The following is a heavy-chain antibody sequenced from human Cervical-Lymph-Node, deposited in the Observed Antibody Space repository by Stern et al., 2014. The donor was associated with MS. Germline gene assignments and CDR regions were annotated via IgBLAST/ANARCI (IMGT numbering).Heavy chain of an antibody. CDR1: GGSVSSAGYY. V-gene: IGHV4-61*08. D-gene: IGHD1-26*01. CDR2: IFYTGSN. CDR3: AREAGMAATTLDAFDI. J-gene: IGHJ3*02. Sequence: VQLLESGPGLVKPSETLSLTCSVSGGSVSSAGYYWSWLRQPPGKGPEWIGYIFYTGSNDYNPSLKSRVTISIDTPNNQVSLNLRSVTAADTAVYYCAREAGMAATTLDAFDIWGQGTMVTVSS.